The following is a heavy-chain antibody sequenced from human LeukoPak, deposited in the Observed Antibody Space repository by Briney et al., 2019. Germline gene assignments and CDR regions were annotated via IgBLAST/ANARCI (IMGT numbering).Heavy chain of an antibody. J-gene: IGHJ4*02. CDR2: LSYDGSDR. Sequence: PGRSLRLSCAASGFTLSEYGIHWVRQAPRKGVEWVGVLSYDGSDRYYADSVKGRFSISRDISTDTVSLQMNSLRVEDTAVYFCARDRINMMVLVHDSGLDLWGQGTLVTVSS. V-gene: IGHV3-30*01. CDR3: ARDRINMMVLVHDSGLDL. CDR1: GFTLSEYG. D-gene: IGHD3-22*01.